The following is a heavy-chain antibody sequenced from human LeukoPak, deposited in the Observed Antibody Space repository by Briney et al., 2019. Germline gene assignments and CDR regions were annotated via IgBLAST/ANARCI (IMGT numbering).Heavy chain of an antibody. D-gene: IGHD3-16*01. CDR2: ISSSGSTI. Sequence: PGGSLRLSCSASGFTFSSYEMNWVRQAPGKGLEWISYISSSGSTIYYVDSVKGRFTISRDNAKNSLYLQMNSLRAEDTAVYYCARVFPRDFYPITIRFGEQWPTSHEHMDVWGKGTTVTISS. J-gene: IGHJ6*03. V-gene: IGHV3-48*03. CDR3: ARVFPRDFYPITIRFGEQWPTSHEHMDV. CDR1: GFTFSSYE.